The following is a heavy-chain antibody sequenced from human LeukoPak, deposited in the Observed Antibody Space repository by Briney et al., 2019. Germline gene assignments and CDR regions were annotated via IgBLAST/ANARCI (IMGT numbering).Heavy chain of an antibody. CDR3: VRLVGSSWLDY. J-gene: IGHJ4*02. CDR1: GDSFSSNSAS. CDR2: TYYRSKWYY. Sequence: SQTLSLTCALSGDSFSSNSASWNWIRQSPSGGLEWLAKTYYRSKWYYEYAPSLEGRITINPETSKNHFSLQLNSVTPEDTAVYYCVRLVGSSWLDYWGQGTLVTVSS. V-gene: IGHV6-1*01. D-gene: IGHD6-13*01.